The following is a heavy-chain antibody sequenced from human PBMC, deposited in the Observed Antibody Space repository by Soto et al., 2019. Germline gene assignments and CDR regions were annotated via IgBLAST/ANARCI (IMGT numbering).Heavy chain of an antibody. Sequence: PSETLSLTCAVYGGSFSGHYWSWIRQPPGKGLEWIGEINHSGSTNYNPSLKSRVTISVDTSKNQFSLKLSSVTAADTAVYYCARAESYYGSGRVFDYWGQGTLVTVSS. D-gene: IGHD3-10*01. CDR1: GGSFSGHY. CDR2: INHSGST. J-gene: IGHJ4*02. CDR3: ARAESYYGSGRVFDY. V-gene: IGHV4-34*01.